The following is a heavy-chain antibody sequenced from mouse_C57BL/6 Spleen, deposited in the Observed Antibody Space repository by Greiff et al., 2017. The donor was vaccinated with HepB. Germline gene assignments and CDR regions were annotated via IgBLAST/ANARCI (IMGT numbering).Heavy chain of an antibody. J-gene: IGHJ3*01. CDR3: AREDQLGAY. CDR1: GYSITSGYF. Sequence: EVKLVESGPGLVKPSQSLSLTCSVTGYSITSGYFWNWIRQFPGDKLEWMGYISYDGRNNYNPSLKNRISITRDTSKNQFFLRLNSVTTEDTGTYYCAREDQLGAYWGQVTLVTVSA. CDR2: ISYDGRN. V-gene: IGHV3-6*01. D-gene: IGHD4-1*02.